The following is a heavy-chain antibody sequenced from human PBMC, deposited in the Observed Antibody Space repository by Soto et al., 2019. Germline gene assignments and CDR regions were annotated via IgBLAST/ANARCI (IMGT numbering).Heavy chain of an antibody. CDR1: GFTFRNYA. D-gene: IGHD6-19*01. CDR2: MSGSGTTT. V-gene: IGHV3-23*01. CDR3: SKRRGSGWFCFDF. J-gene: IGHJ4*02. Sequence: EVQLLESGGGLVQPGGSLRLSCAASGFTFRNYAMNWVRQAPGKGLAWVAEMSGSGTTTLYADSVKDRFTISRDNSNKPVFLQMNSLRADDTAVYYCSKRRGSGWFCFDFWGQGTLVTVSS.